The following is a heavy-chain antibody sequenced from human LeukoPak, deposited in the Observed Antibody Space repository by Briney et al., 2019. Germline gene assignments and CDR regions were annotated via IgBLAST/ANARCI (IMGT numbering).Heavy chain of an antibody. Sequence: PGGSLRLSCAASGFTFSNAWMSWVRQAPGKGLEWVGRIRSNTDGGTADYAAPVKGRFTISRDDSKNTLFLQMNSLKTEDTAVYYCTTDLRWELRPLDYWGQGTLVTVSS. CDR1: GFTFSNAW. CDR2: IRSNTDGGTA. D-gene: IGHD1-26*01. J-gene: IGHJ4*02. CDR3: TTDLRWELRPLDY. V-gene: IGHV3-15*01.